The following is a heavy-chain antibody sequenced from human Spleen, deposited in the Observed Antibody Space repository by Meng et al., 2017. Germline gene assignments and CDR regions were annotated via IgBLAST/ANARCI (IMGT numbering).Heavy chain of an antibody. J-gene: IGHJ4*02. CDR1: GGSISSSSYY. CDR2: IFYSGST. D-gene: IGHD1-26*01. CDR3: ARASVQWELGD. V-gene: IGHV4-39*07. Sequence: GSLRLSCTVSGGSISSSSYYWGWVRQPPGKGLEWIGSIFYSGSTYYNPSLKSPVTISLDTSMHQFSLKLSSVTAADTAVYYCARASVQWELGDWGQGTLVTVSS.